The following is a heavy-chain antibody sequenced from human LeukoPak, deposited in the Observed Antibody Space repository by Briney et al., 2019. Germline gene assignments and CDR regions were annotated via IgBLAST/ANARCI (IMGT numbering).Heavy chain of an antibody. D-gene: IGHD3-16*02. V-gene: IGHV3-7*01. J-gene: IGHJ4*02. CDR1: GFIFSSYW. Sequence: GGSLRLSCAASGFIFSSYWMSWVRQAPGKGLEWVANIKQDGSEKYYVDSVKGRFTISRDNAKNSLYLQMNSLRAEDTAVYYCARDLEYYGYVWGSYRSTYYFDYWGQGTLVTVSS. CDR3: ARDLEYYGYVWGSYRSTYYFDY. CDR2: IKQDGSEK.